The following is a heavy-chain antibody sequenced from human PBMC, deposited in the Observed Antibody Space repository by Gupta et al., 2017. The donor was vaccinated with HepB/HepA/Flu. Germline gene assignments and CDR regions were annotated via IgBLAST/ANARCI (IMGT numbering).Heavy chain of an antibody. J-gene: IGHJ6*02. D-gene: IGHD1-14*01. V-gene: IGHV3-48*03. Sequence: EVQLVESGGGLVQPGGSLRLSCSASGFMFSTFELNWVRQAPGKGLDWVSYMSDSATTTHYVDSVKGRFTISRDNAKNSLFLQMNSLRAEDTAVYYCAKSGPPSLYYYYGMDVWGQGTTVTVSS. CDR3: AKSGPPSLYYYYGMDV. CDR2: MSDSATTT. CDR1: GFMFSTFE.